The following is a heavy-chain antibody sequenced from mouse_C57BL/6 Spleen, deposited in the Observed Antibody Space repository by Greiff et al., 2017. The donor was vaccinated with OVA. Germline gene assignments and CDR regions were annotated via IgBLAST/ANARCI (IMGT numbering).Heavy chain of an antibody. CDR1: GYTFTSYW. CDR3: ARSRDYDYDEGFAY. D-gene: IGHD2-4*01. V-gene: IGHV1-55*01. J-gene: IGHJ3*01. CDR2: IYPGSGST. Sequence: QVHVKQPGAELVKPGASVKMSCKASGYTFTSYWITWVKQRPGQGLEWIGDIYPGSGSTNSNEKFKSKATLTVDTSSSTAYMQLSSLTSEDSAVYYCARSRDYDYDEGFAYWGQGTLVTVSA.